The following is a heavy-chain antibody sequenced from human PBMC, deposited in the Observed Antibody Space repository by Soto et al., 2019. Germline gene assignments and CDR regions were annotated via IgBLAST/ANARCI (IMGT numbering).Heavy chain of an antibody. CDR2: ISAYSDT. D-gene: IGHD1-26*01. CDR1: GYSINSHG. V-gene: IGHV1-18*01. J-gene: IGHJ4*02. Sequence: QVQLVQSGGEVKKHGASVIVSCKASGYSINSHGITWVRQAPGQGLEWMGYISAYSDTTYAQKLQDRVIMTTDTSTSTSYMELRSLRSDDTAMYYCARAVSYSVGARLDTWGQGTQVTVSS. CDR3: ARAVSYSVGARLDT.